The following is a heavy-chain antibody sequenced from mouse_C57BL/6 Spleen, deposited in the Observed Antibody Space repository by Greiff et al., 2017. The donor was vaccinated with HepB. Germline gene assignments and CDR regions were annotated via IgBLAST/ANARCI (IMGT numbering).Heavy chain of an antibody. Sequence: QVHVKQSGAELVRPGASVTLSCKASGYTFTDYEMHWVKQTPVHGLEWIGAIDPETGGTAYNQKFEGKAILTADKSSSTAYMELRSLTSEDSAVYYCTTRGYYGYDAWFAYWGQGTLVTVSA. CDR3: TTRGYYGYDAWFAY. J-gene: IGHJ3*01. V-gene: IGHV1-15*01. CDR1: GYTFTDYE. CDR2: IDPETGGT. D-gene: IGHD2-2*01.